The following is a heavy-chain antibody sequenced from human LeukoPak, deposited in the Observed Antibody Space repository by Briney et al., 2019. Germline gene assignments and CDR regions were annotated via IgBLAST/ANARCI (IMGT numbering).Heavy chain of an antibody. J-gene: IGHJ4*02. D-gene: IGHD1-1*01. CDR1: GYTFTSYD. CDR2: MNPNSGNT. CDR3: SRGRDWTDVGVDY. Sequence: ASVKVSCKASGYTFTSYDINWVRQATGQGLEWMGWMNPNSGNTGYAQKFQGRVTMTRNTSISTAYMELSSLRSEDMAVYYCSRGRDWTDVGVDYWGQGTLVTVSS. V-gene: IGHV1-8*01.